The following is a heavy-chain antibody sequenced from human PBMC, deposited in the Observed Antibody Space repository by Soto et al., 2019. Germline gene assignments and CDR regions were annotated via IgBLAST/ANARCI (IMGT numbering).Heavy chain of an antibody. CDR3: ARGGGSDSFDY. CDR1: GASITFGGYS. D-gene: IGHD1-26*01. Sequence: PSETLSLTCTVSGASITFGGYSWSWIRQTPGEGLEWIGYINHLETTFYNPSFESRLTLSIDRAKNQFSLKLHSMSAVDRAVYFCARGGGSDSFDYWGQGILVTVSS. J-gene: IGHJ4*02. V-gene: IGHV4-30-2*01. CDR2: INHLETT.